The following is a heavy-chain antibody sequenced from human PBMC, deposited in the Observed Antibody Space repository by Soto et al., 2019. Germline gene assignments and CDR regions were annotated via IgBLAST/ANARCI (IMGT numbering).Heavy chain of an antibody. Sequence: SVKVSCKASGGTFSSYAISWVRQAPGQGLEWMGGIIPIFGTANYAQKFQGRVTITADESTSTAYMELSSLRSEDTAVYYCARGTIVVVPAAYYYYYGMDVWGQGTTVTVSS. CDR2: IIPIFGTA. CDR3: ARGTIVVVPAAYYYYYGMDV. D-gene: IGHD2-2*01. CDR1: GGTFSSYA. J-gene: IGHJ6*02. V-gene: IGHV1-69*13.